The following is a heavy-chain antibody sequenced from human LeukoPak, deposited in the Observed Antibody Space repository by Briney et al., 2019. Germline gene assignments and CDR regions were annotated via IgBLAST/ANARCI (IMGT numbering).Heavy chain of an antibody. CDR3: ARDRDYGAPDY. V-gene: IGHV3-74*01. CDR1: GFTFSTYW. D-gene: IGHD4-17*01. J-gene: IGHJ4*02. Sequence: PGGSLRLSCAASGFTFSTYWMHWVRQAPGKGLVCVSRINGDGTSTSTSYADSVKGRFTISRDNAKNTLYLHMNTLRAEDTAVYYCARDRDYGAPDYWGQGTLVTVSS. CDR2: INGDGTSTST.